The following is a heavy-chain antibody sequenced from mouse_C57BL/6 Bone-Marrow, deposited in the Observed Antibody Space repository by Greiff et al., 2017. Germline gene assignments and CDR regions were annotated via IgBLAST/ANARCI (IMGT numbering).Heavy chain of an antibody. Sequence: EVQLVESGGDLVKPGGSLKLSCAASGFTFSSYGMSWVRPTPDKRLEWVATISSGGSYTYYPDSVKGRFTISRDNAKNTLYLQMSSLKSEDTAMYYCARGGGYWFAYWGQGTLVTVSA. D-gene: IGHD1-1*02. CDR3: ARGGGYWFAY. J-gene: IGHJ3*01. CDR1: GFTFSSYG. V-gene: IGHV5-6*01. CDR2: ISSGGSYT.